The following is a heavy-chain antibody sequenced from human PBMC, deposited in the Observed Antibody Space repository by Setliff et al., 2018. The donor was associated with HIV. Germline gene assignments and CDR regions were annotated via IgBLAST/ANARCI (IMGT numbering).Heavy chain of an antibody. J-gene: IGHJ4*02. D-gene: IGHD5-18*01. CDR1: GFTFSSYG. CDR2: IRYGGSNK. Sequence: PGGSLRLSCAASGFTFSSYGMHWVRQAPGKGLEWVAFIRYGGSNKYYADSVKGRFTISRDNSKNTLYLQMNSLRAEDTAVYYCAKDNTWIPNGFDYWGQGTLVTVSS. V-gene: IGHV3-30*02. CDR3: AKDNTWIPNGFDY.